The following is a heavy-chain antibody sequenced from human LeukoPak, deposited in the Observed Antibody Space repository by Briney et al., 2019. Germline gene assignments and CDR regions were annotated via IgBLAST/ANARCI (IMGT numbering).Heavy chain of an antibody. CDR1: GFTFSTYS. D-gene: IGHD2-2*01. CDR2: ISSSSSYK. V-gene: IGHV3-21*01. J-gene: IGHJ4*02. CDR3: ARDLYPDIVVVPAATGGDYFDY. Sequence: GGSLRLSCAASGFTFSTYSMNWVRQAPGKGLEWVSSISSSSSYKYYADSVKGRFTISRDNAKNSLYLQMNSLRAEDTAVYYCARDLYPDIVVVPAATGGDYFDYWGQGTLVTVSS.